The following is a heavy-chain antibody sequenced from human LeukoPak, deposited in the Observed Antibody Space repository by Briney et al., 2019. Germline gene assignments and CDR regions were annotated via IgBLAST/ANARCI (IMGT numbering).Heavy chain of an antibody. CDR2: IYYSGST. V-gene: IGHV4-39*07. Sequence: SETLSLTCTVSGGSISSSSYYWGWIRQPPGKGLEWIGSIYYSGSTYYNPSLKSRVTISVDTSKNQFSLKLSSVTAADTAVYYCARGFGGILTGYYGMDVWGQGTTVTVSS. D-gene: IGHD3-9*01. CDR1: GGSISSSSYY. J-gene: IGHJ6*02. CDR3: ARGFGGILTGYYGMDV.